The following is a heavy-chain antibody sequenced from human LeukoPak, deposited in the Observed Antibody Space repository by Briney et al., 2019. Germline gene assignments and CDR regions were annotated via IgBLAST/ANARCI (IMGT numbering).Heavy chain of an antibody. J-gene: IGHJ4*02. D-gene: IGHD1-26*01. CDR3: ARDRELRNYFDY. CDR1: GYTFTSYY. CDR2: INPSGGST. V-gene: IGHV1-46*01. Sequence: ASVKVSCTASGYTFTSYYIHWVRQAPGQGLEWMGIINPSGGSTSYAQIFQGRVTMTRDTSTSTVYMELSSLRSEDTAVYYCARDRELRNYFDYWGQGTLVTVSS.